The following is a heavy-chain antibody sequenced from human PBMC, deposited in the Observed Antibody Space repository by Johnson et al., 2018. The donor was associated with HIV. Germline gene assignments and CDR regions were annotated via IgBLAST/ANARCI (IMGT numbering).Heavy chain of an antibody. CDR2: VSGAGGDT. CDR3: ARGAFSIQRFGEASGPVFDV. D-gene: IGHD3-10*01. Sequence: EQLVESGGGLVQPGGSLRLSCAASGFTFTTYSLHWVRQSPGKGLEYVAAVSGAGGDTYYVESVKGRFTISRDNSKNTLSLQMGSLRPEDMAVYFCARGAFSIQRFGEASGPVFDVWGQGTMVTVSS. V-gene: IGHV3-64*07. CDR1: GFTFTTYS. J-gene: IGHJ3*01.